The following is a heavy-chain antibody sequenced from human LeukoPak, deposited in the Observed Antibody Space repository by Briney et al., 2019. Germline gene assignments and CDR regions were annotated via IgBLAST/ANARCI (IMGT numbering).Heavy chain of an antibody. V-gene: IGHV3-15*01. CDR3: TTGLRVGATDDY. CDR1: GFTFSNAW. CDR2: IKSKTDGGTT. Sequence: GGSLRLSCAASGFTFSNAWMSWVRQAPGKGLEWVGRIKSKTDGGTTDYAALVKGRFTISRDDSKNTLYLQMNSLKTEDTAVYYCTTGLRVGATDDYWGQGTLVTVSS. D-gene: IGHD1-26*01. J-gene: IGHJ4*02.